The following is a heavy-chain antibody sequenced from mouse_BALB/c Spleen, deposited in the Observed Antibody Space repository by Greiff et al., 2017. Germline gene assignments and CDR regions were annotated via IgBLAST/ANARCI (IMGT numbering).Heavy chain of an antibody. CDR2: ILPGSGST. Sequence: VQLQQSGAELMKPGASVKISCKATGYTFSSYWIEWVKQRPGHGLEWIGEILPGSGSTNYNEKFKGKATFTADTSSNTAYMQLSSLTSEDSAVYYCARGGGNYVGAWFAYWGQGTLVTVSA. V-gene: IGHV1-9*01. CDR1: GYTFSSYW. CDR3: ARGGGNYVGAWFAY. J-gene: IGHJ3*01. D-gene: IGHD2-1*01.